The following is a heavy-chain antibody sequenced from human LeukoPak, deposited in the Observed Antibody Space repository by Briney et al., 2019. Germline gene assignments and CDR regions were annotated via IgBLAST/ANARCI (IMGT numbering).Heavy chain of an antibody. D-gene: IGHD6-25*01. Sequence: ASVKVSCKASGYTFSNYDINWVRQAPGQGLEWMGWMNPNSGNRGYAQRFQGRVTMTRNTSISTAYMELSSLRPDDTAVYSCARVFGKSTAAGPALAYWGQGTLVTVSS. CDR3: ARVFGKSTAAGPALAY. V-gene: IGHV1-8*02. J-gene: IGHJ4*02. CDR1: GYTFSNYD. CDR2: MNPNSGNR.